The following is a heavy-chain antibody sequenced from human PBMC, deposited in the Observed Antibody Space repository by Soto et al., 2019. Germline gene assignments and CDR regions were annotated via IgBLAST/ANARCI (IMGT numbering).Heavy chain of an antibody. J-gene: IGHJ4*02. CDR3: AKDSGRGWPV. CDR2: TSYDGGNK. Sequence: GGSLRLSCAASGFTFSTYGIHWVRQAPGKGLEWVAVTSYDGGNKYYADSVKGRFTISRDNSKNTLSLQMNSLRAEDTAVYYCAKDSGRGWPVWGQGTQVTVSS. V-gene: IGHV3-30*18. D-gene: IGHD6-19*01. CDR1: GFTFSTYG.